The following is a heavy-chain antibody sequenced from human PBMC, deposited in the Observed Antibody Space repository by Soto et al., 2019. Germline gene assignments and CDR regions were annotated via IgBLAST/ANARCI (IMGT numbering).Heavy chain of an antibody. D-gene: IGHD1-1*01. V-gene: IGHV4-39*02. CDR3: ARAPIATHWFFDL. CDR1: GGPISSSSYY. Sequence: PSETLSLTCSVSGGPISSSSYYWVWIRQAQGKGLEWVATIYYTGYTYHNPSLKSHVTISVDTSKNQFSLELTSVTAADTALYYCARAPIATHWFFDLLGRGALVTVSS. CDR2: IYYTGYT. J-gene: IGHJ2*01.